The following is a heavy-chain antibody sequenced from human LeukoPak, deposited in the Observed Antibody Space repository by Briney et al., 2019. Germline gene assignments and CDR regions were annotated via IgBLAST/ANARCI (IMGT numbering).Heavy chain of an antibody. CDR1: GGTFISYA. D-gene: IGHD2-2*01. CDR3: AKGPIVVVPAATKQTYYYYYMDV. J-gene: IGHJ6*03. CDR2: IIPIFGTA. V-gene: IGHV1-69*06. Sequence: SVKVSCKASGGTFISYAISWVRQAPGQGLEWMGGIIPIFGTANYAQKFQGRVTITADKSTSTAYMELSSLRSEDTAVYYCAKGPIVVVPAATKQTYYYYYMDVWGKGTTVTVSS.